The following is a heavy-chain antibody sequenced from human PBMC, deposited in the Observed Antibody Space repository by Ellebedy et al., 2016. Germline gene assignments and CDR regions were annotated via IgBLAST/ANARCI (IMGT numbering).Heavy chain of an antibody. V-gene: IGHV4-34*01. CDR1: GGSFSGYY. CDR2: IYHSGST. D-gene: IGHD4-17*01. Sequence: SETLSLXXAVYGGSFSGYYWSWIRQPPGKGLEWIGYIYHSGSTYYNPSLKSRVTISVDRSKNQFSLKLSSVTAADTAVYYCARGHVTSADYWGQGTLVTVSS. CDR3: ARGHVTSADY. J-gene: IGHJ4*02.